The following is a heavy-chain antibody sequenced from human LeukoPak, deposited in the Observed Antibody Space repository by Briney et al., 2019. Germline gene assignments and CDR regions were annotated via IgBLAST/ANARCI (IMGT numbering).Heavy chain of an antibody. CDR2: ISSSSSTI. Sequence: PGGSLRLSCAASGFTFSSYSMNWVRQAPGKGLEWVSYISSSSSTIYYADSVKGRFTISRDNAKNSLYLQMNSLRAEDTAVYYCAREPWVAVAGTIDYWGQGTLVTVSS. D-gene: IGHD6-19*01. CDR1: GFTFSSYS. CDR3: AREPWVAVAGTIDY. V-gene: IGHV3-48*04. J-gene: IGHJ4*02.